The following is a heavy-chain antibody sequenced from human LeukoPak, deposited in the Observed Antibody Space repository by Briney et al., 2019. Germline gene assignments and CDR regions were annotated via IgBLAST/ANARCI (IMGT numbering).Heavy chain of an antibody. J-gene: IGHJ3*01. V-gene: IGHV3-7*01. CDR3: AQPLGYCSCGSCFPFDV. CDR2: IRQDGNEK. D-gene: IGHD2-15*01. CDR1: GFTFNTYW. Sequence: GGSLRLSCAASGFTFNTYWMSWVRQAPGKGLEWVANIRQDGNEKYYVDSVKGRFTISRDNAKNSLYLQMNSLRAEDTAVYFCAQPLGYCSCGSCFPFDVWGQGTVVTVSS.